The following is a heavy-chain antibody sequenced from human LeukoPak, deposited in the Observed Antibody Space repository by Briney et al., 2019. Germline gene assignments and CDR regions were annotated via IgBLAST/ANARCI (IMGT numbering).Heavy chain of an antibody. J-gene: IGHJ4*02. CDR1: GFTVSSNY. Sequence: PGGSLRLSCAASGFTVSSNYMSWVRQAPGKGLEWVSVIYRGGTTYHADSVKGRFTISRDDSKNTLYPQMNTLRAEDTAVYYCARGLGRSSPQFDQWGQGTTVTVSS. D-gene: IGHD6-13*01. CDR2: IYRGGTT. CDR3: ARGLGRSSPQFDQ. V-gene: IGHV3-53*01.